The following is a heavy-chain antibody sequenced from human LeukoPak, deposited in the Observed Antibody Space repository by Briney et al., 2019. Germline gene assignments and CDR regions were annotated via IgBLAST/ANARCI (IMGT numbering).Heavy chain of an antibody. CDR1: GYTFTGYY. V-gene: IGHV1-2*04. J-gene: IGHJ5*02. Sequence: GASVKVSCKASGYTFTGYYMHWVRQAPGQGLEWMGWTNPNSGGTNYAQKFQGWVTMTRDTSISTAYMELSRLRSDDTAVYYCARGSGSYRSGNWFDPWGQGTLVTVSS. CDR3: ARGSGSYRSGNWFDP. D-gene: IGHD1-26*01. CDR2: TNPNSGGT.